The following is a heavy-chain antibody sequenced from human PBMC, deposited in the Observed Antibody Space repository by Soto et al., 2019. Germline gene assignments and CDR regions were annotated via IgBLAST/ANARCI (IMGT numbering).Heavy chain of an antibody. D-gene: IGHD2-21*02. CDR3: ARVTCGGDCYEDYYYYGMDV. CDR1: GGTFSSYA. V-gene: IGHV1-69*01. J-gene: IGHJ6*02. Sequence: QVQLVQSGAEVKKPGSSVKVSCKASGGTFSSYAISWVRQALGQGLEWMGGIIPIFGTANYAQKFQGRVTITADESTSTAYMELSSLRSEDTAVYYCARVTCGGDCYEDYYYYGMDVWGQGTTVTVSS. CDR2: IIPIFGTA.